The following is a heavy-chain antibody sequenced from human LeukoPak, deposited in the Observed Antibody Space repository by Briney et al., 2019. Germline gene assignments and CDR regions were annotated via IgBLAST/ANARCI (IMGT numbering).Heavy chain of an antibody. J-gene: IGHJ4*02. CDR2: IIPIFGTA. D-gene: IGHD6-13*01. V-gene: IGHV1-69*05. Sequence: ASVKVSCKASGGTFSSYAISWVRQAPGQGLEWMGRIIPIFGTANYAQKFQGRVTITTDESTSTAYMELSSLRSEDTAVYYCARAYSSSWPFDYWGQGTLVTVSS. CDR3: ARAYSSSWPFDY. CDR1: GGTFSSYA.